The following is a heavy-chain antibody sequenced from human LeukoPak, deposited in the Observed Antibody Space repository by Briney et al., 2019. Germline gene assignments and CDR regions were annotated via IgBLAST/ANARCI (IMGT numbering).Heavy chain of an antibody. Sequence: PGGSLRLSCAASGFTFSDYYMSWIRQAPGQGMEWVSYISGGGSTIYYADSVKGRFTISRDNAKNSLYLQMNSLRAEDTAVFYCARGFSYGSRYFEYWGQGTLVTVSS. J-gene: IGHJ4*02. V-gene: IGHV3-11*01. CDR2: ISGGGSTI. D-gene: IGHD6-13*01. CDR1: GFTFSDYY. CDR3: ARGFSYGSRYFEY.